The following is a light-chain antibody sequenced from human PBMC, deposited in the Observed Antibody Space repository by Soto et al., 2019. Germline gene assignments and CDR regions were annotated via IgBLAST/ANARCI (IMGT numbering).Light chain of an antibody. CDR2: DSS. J-gene: IGKJ1*01. V-gene: IGKV3-15*01. CDR1: EEVSSK. Sequence: IFMTQSAATLSVSPWGRATRSCRASEEVSSKLAWFQQKPGLPPRLVIYDSSTRATGIPGRFSGSGSGKDFTLTISGLPSEDVAIYYCRQYDTWPPGTFGQGTKVEI. CDR3: RQYDTWPPGT.